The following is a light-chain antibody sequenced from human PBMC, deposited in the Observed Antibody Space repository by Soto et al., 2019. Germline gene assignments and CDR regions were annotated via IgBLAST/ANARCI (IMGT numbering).Light chain of an antibody. J-gene: IGLJ1*01. Sequence: QSALAQPASVSGSPGQSIAISCTGTSSDVGGYNYVSWYQQHPGKAPKLLISEVSIRPSGVSDRFSGSKYGNTASLTISGLQTEDEADYYCSSFTSAYTFVFGSGTKLTVL. CDR3: SSFTSAYTFV. CDR2: EVS. CDR1: SSDVGGYNY. V-gene: IGLV2-14*01.